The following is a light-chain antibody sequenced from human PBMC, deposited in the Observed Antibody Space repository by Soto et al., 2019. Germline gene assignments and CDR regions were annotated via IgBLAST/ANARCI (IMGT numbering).Light chain of an antibody. J-gene: IGKJ1*01. Sequence: EIVMTQSPATLSLSPGERATLSCRASQTISSNLAWYQQKPGQAPRLLIYAASTRATGLPARFSASGSGTEFTLTISSLQSEDFAVYYCQQYNKWPRTFGQGTKVDI. CDR1: QTISSN. V-gene: IGKV3-15*01. CDR2: AAS. CDR3: QQYNKWPRT.